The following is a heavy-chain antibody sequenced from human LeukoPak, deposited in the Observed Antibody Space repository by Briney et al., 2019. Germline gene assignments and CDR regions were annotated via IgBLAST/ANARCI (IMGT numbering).Heavy chain of an antibody. Sequence: GGSLRLSCAAAGFTFSNYWMHWVRHAPGKGLEWVSRINTDGTSTIYADSVRGRFTISRDNAKNTVYLQMNSLRAEDTAVYYCARGSVGPDCWGQGTLVTVSS. CDR1: GFTFSNYW. CDR3: ARGSVGPDC. J-gene: IGHJ4*02. CDR2: INTDGTST. V-gene: IGHV3-74*01. D-gene: IGHD1-26*01.